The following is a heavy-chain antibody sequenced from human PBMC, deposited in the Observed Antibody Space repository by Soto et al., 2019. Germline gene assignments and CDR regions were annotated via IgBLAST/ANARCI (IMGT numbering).Heavy chain of an antibody. V-gene: IGHV3-23*01. J-gene: IGHJ4*02. CDR1: GFTFISYA. CDR3: AKGGNWNDGPY. D-gene: IGHD1-20*01. Sequence: WGSLRLSCAASGFTFISYAISFFRQSPGKGLEWVSAISGSGGSTYYADSVKGRFTISRDNSKNTLYLQMNSLRAEDTAVYYCAKGGNWNDGPYWGQGTLVTVSS. CDR2: ISGSGGST.